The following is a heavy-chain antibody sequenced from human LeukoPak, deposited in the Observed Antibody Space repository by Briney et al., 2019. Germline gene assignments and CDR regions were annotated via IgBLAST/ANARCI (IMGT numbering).Heavy chain of an antibody. CDR2: ISYDGSNK. CDR1: GFTFSSYG. D-gene: IGHD6-19*01. CDR3: AKDGYRIAVAGPALFDY. J-gene: IGHJ4*02. Sequence: TGGSLRLSCAASGFTFSSYGMHWVRQAPGKGLEWVAVISYDGSNKYYADSVKGRFTISRDNSKNTLYLQMNSLRAEDTAVYYCAKDGYRIAVAGPALFDYWGQGTLVTVSS. V-gene: IGHV3-30*18.